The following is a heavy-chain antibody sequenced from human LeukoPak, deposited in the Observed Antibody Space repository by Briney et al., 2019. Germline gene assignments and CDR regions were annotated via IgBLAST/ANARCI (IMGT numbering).Heavy chain of an antibody. Sequence: GGSLRLSCAASGFTFSSYSMNWVRQAPGKGLEWVSSINSSSSYIYYADSVKGRFTISRDNAKNSLYLQMNSLRAEYTAVYYCAIDLANYYDSSGSGDYWGQGTLVTVSS. CDR3: AIDLANYYDSSGSGDY. V-gene: IGHV3-21*01. D-gene: IGHD3-22*01. CDR2: INSSSSYI. CDR1: GFTFSSYS. J-gene: IGHJ4*02.